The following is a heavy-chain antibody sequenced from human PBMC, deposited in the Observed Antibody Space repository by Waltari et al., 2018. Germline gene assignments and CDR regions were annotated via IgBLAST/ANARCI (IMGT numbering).Heavy chain of an antibody. Sequence: EVQLVQSGAEVKKPGATVKISCKASGYTFTDYYMHWVHQAPGKGLEWMGRVDPEDGETIYAEKFQGRVTITADTSTDTAYMELSSLRSEDTAVYYCATPYCSSTSCYFSVDFQHWGQGTLVTVSS. CDR3: ATPYCSSTSCYFSVDFQH. V-gene: IGHV1-69-2*01. D-gene: IGHD2-2*01. CDR1: GYTFTDYY. CDR2: VDPEDGET. J-gene: IGHJ1*01.